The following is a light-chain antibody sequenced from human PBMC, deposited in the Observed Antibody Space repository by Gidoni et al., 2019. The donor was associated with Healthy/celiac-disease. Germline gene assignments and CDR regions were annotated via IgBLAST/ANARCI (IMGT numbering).Light chain of an antibody. CDR2: GAS. Sequence: ASTPSPGTLSLSPGERATLSCRASQSVSSSYLAWYQQKPGQAPRLLIYGASSRATGIPDRFSGSGSGTDFTLNISRLDPEDFAVYYCQQYGSSPQTFGQGTKLEIK. CDR3: QQYGSSPQT. CDR1: QSVSSSY. J-gene: IGKJ2*01. V-gene: IGKV3-20*01.